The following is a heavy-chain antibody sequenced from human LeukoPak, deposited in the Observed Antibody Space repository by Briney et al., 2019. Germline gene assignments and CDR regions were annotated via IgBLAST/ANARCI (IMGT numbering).Heavy chain of an antibody. CDR3: ARGLGISY. CDR1: GGSISSYY. D-gene: IGHD1-26*01. CDR2: IYYSGST. Sequence: SETLSLTCTVSGGSISSYYWSWIRQPPGKGLEWIGYIYYSGSTNYNPSLKSRVTISVDTSKNQFSLKLSSVTAADTAVYYCARGLGISYWGQGTLVTVSS. J-gene: IGHJ4*02. V-gene: IGHV4-59*01.